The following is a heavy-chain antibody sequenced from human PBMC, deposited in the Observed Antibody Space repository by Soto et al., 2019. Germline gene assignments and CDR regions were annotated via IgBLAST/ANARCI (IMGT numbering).Heavy chain of an antibody. CDR1: GFTFSSYS. Sequence: EVQLVESGGGLVQPGGSLRLSCAASGFTFSSYSMNWVRQAPGKGLEWVSYISSSSSTIYYADSVKVRFTISRDNAKNSLYLQMNSLRAEDTAVYYCARDYRDCSSTSCYPSYWGQGTLVTVSS. V-gene: IGHV3-48*01. CDR2: ISSSSSTI. D-gene: IGHD2-2*01. CDR3: ARDYRDCSSTSCYPSY. J-gene: IGHJ4*02.